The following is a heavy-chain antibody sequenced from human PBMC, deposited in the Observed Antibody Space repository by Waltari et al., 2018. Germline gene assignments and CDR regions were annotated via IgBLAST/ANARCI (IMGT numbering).Heavy chain of an antibody. CDR2: MSGSGGTT. D-gene: IGHD3-10*01. V-gene: IGHV3-23*04. Sequence: EVQLVESGGGLVQPGGSLSLSCSASGFTFSSYAMSWVPQAPGKGLEWVSVMSGSGGTTYYADSVKGRFTISRDNSKNTLYLQMNSLRAEDTAVYYCAKESGGSGSYYDYWGQGTLVTVSS. J-gene: IGHJ4*02. CDR3: AKESGGSGSYYDY. CDR1: GFTFSSYA.